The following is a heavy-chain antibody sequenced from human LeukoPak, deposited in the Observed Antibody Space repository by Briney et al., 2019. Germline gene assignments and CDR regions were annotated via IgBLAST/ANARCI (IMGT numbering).Heavy chain of an antibody. CDR1: GFTFSGSS. CDR2: IRSSGTTI. J-gene: IGHJ4*02. D-gene: IGHD2-8*01. CDR3: ARGFRNGPFDC. Sequence: PGGSLRLSCAASGFTFSGSSMNWVRQAPGKGLEWVSYIRSSGTTIFYADSVKGRFTISRDNAKNSHFLQMNSLGVEDTALYYCARGFRNGPFDCWGQGTLVTVSS. V-gene: IGHV3-48*04.